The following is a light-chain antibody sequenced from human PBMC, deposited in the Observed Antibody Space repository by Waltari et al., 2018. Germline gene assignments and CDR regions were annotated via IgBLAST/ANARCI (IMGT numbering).Light chain of an antibody. CDR1: SSDVGISDF. CDR3: CSYAGGSTSVV. J-gene: IGLJ2*01. Sequence: SALTQPASVSGSPGQSITISCTETSSDVGISDFVSWHQQHPGKAPKLIIYEGSKRHSGVSNRFSAAKSGNTASLTISGLQPEDEAEYYCCSYAGGSTSVVFGGGTKLTVL. V-gene: IGLV2-23*01. CDR2: EGS.